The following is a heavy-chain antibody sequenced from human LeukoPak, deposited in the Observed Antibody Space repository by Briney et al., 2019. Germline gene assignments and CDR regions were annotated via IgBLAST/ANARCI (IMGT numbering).Heavy chain of an antibody. J-gene: IGHJ6*02. CDR1: GFTFSSYA. CDR3: ARDLNSGYPTHYYGMDV. V-gene: IGHV3-30*04. D-gene: IGHD5-12*01. Sequence: GRSLRLSCAASGFTFSSYAMHWVRQAPGKGLEWVAVISYDGSNKYYADSVKGRFTISRDNSKNTLYLQMNSLRAEDTAVYYCARDLNSGYPTHYYGMDVWGQGTTVTVSS. CDR2: ISYDGSNK.